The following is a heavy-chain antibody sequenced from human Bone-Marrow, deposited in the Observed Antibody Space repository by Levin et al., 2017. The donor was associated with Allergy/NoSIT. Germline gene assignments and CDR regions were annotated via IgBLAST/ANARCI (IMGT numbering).Heavy chain of an antibody. CDR2: IYPGDSDT. J-gene: IGHJ4*02. CDR1: GYSFTSYW. D-gene: IGHD4-17*01. V-gene: IGHV5-51*01. CDR3: ARQTGRTTVTTEGYVDY. Sequence: KVSCKGSGYSFTSYWIGWVRQMPGKGLEWMGIIYPGDSDTRYSPSFQGQVTISADKSISTAYLQWSSLKASDTAMYYCARQTGRTTVTTEGYVDYWGQGTLVTVSS.